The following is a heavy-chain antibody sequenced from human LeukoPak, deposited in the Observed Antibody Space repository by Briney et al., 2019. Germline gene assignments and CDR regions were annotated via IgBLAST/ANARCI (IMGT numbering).Heavy chain of an antibody. CDR1: GYTFTGYY. Sequence: RRASVKVSCKASGYTFTGYYMHWVRQAPGQGLEWMGWINPNSGGTNYAQKFQGRVTMTRDTSISTAYMELSRLRSDDTAVYYCARVGEYSSSSENYWGQGTLVTVSS. CDR2: INPNSGGT. J-gene: IGHJ4*02. V-gene: IGHV1-2*02. CDR3: ARVGEYSSSSENY. D-gene: IGHD6-6*01.